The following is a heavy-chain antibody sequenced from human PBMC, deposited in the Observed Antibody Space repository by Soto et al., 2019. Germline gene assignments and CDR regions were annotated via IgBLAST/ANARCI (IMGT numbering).Heavy chain of an antibody. D-gene: IGHD6-19*01. Sequence: SETLSLTCTVSGGSVSSGSYYWSWIRQPPGKGLEWIGYIYYSGSTNYNPSLKSRVTISVDTSKNQFSLKLSSVTAADTAVYYCARGRRAVASFLFDAFDIWGQGTMVTVSS. CDR2: IYYSGST. CDR3: ARGRRAVASFLFDAFDI. J-gene: IGHJ3*02. CDR1: GGSVSSGSYY. V-gene: IGHV4-61*01.